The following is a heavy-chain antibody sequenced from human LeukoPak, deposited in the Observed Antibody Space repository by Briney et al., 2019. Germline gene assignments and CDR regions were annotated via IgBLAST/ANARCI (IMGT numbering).Heavy chain of an antibody. Sequence: GGSLRLSCATSGFTFSTYEVNWVRQAPGKGLEWVSYISSSGTTVYYADSVKGRFTISRDNAKNSLYLQMNSLRAEDTAVYYCAELGITMIGGVWGKGTTVTISS. J-gene: IGHJ6*04. CDR2: ISSSGTTV. D-gene: IGHD3-10*02. CDR3: AELGITMIGGV. V-gene: IGHV3-48*03. CDR1: GFTFSTYE.